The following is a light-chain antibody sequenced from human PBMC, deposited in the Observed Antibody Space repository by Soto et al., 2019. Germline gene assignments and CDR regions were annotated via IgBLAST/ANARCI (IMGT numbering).Light chain of an antibody. CDR2: DAS. CDR3: QQYNDYSAT. CDR1: QSIGTW. V-gene: IGKV1-5*01. J-gene: IGKJ1*01. Sequence: SASIGDRVTITCRASQSIGTWLAWYQQRPGKAPKVLIYDASSLERGVPSRFRGSGSGTEFTLSISRLQPDDFETYYCQQYNDYSATFGQGTKVDI.